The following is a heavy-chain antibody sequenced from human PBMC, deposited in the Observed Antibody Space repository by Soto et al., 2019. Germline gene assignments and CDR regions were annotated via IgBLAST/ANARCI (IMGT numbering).Heavy chain of an antibody. Sequence: QVQLVQSGAEVQKPGTSVKVSCKASGYTFSDYYVHWLRQAPGQGLEWMGWISPQSGGTHFSPKFEGRVTMTTDTSISTAFMVLSRLTSDDTAVYYCARGPRTQLGFRNVYWGQGTLVTVSS. CDR2: ISPQSGGT. D-gene: IGHD5-18*01. CDR3: ARGPRTQLGFRNVY. J-gene: IGHJ4*02. CDR1: GYTFSDYY. V-gene: IGHV1-2*02.